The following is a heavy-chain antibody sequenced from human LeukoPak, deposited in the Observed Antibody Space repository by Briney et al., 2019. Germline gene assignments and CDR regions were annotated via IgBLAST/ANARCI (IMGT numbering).Heavy chain of an antibody. CDR3: AKGVGDLYNWFDP. D-gene: IGHD2-21*02. Sequence: VGSLRLSCAASGFTFSSYSMNWVRQAPGKGLEWVSSISSSSSYIYYADSVKGRFTISRDNSKNTLYLQMNSLRAEDTAVYYCAKGVGDLYNWFDPWGQGTLVTVSS. CDR1: GFTFSSYS. J-gene: IGHJ5*02. V-gene: IGHV3-21*04. CDR2: ISSSSSYI.